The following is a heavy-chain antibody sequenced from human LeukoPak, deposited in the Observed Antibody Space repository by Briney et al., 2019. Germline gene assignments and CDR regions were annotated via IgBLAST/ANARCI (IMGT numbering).Heavy chain of an antibody. CDR1: GGSISSGDYY. CDR3: ARHGEKYQLS. CDR2: ISHSGRT. J-gene: IGHJ5*02. V-gene: IGHV4-39*01. D-gene: IGHD2-2*01. Sequence: SESLSLTCTVSGGSISSGDYYWSWIRQPPGKGLEWIGEISHSGRTSYNPSLKSRVTISIDASTRQFSMQLSSVTAADTAVYYCARHGEKYQLSWGQGTLVAVSS.